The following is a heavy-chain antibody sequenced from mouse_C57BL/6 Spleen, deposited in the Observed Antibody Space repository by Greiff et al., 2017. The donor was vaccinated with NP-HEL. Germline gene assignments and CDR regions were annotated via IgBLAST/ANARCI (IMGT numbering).Heavy chain of an antibody. CDR3: ARSGYGNYEAMDY. V-gene: IGHV1-64*01. J-gene: IGHJ4*01. CDR1: GYTFTSYW. D-gene: IGHD2-10*02. Sequence: QVQLQQPGAELVKPGASVKLSCKASGYTFTSYWMHWVKQRPGQGLEWIGMIHPNSGSTNYNEKLKSKATLTVDKSSSTAYMQLSSLTSEDSAVYYCARSGYGNYEAMDYWGQGTSVTVSS. CDR2: IHPNSGST.